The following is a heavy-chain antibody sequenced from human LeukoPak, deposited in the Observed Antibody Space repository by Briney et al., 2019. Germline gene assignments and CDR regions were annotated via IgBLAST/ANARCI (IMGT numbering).Heavy chain of an antibody. V-gene: IGHV7-4-1*02. J-gene: IGHJ4*02. Sequence: ASVKVSCKASGYTFTSYTMNWVRQAPGQGLEWVGWINTNTGNPTYAQGFTGRFVFSLDTSVSTAYLQISGLKAEDTAVYYCARGPNCGGDCYPGFWFDYWGQGTLVTVSS. CDR2: INTNTGNP. D-gene: IGHD2-21*02. CDR1: GYTFTSYT. CDR3: ARGPNCGGDCYPGFWFDY.